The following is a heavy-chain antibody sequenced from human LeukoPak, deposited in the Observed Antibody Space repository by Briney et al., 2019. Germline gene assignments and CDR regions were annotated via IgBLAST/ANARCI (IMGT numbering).Heavy chain of an antibody. D-gene: IGHD6-13*01. CDR1: GFTFSSYA. J-gene: IGHJ5*02. V-gene: IGHV3-23*01. CDR3: AKSSSWTYNWFDP. Sequence: PGGSLRLPCAASGFTFSSYAMSWVRQAPGKGLEWVSAISAGGGSTYFADSVKGRFTISRDNSKNTLFLQMNSLRAEDTAVYYCAKSSSWTYNWFDPWGQGTLVTVSS. CDR2: ISAGGGST.